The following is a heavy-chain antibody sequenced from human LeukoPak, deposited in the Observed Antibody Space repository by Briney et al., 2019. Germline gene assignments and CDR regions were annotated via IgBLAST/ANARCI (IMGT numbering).Heavy chain of an antibody. CDR1: GGSISSYY. J-gene: IGHJ4*02. D-gene: IGHD6-6*01. CDR3: ARGAGIAARPYNFDY. Sequence: SETLSLTCTVSGGSISSYYWSWIRQPAGKGLEWIGRIYTSGSTNYNPSLKSRVTMSVDTSKNQFSLKLSSVTAADTAVYYCARGAGIAARPYNFDYWGQGTLVTVSS. CDR2: IYTSGST. V-gene: IGHV4-4*07.